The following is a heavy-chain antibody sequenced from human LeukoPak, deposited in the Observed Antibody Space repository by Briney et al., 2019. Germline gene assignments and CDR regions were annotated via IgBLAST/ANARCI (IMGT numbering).Heavy chain of an antibody. CDR3: ARHEYQVFPPANWFDP. D-gene: IGHD6-6*01. V-gene: IGHV4-39*02. J-gene: IGHJ5*02. CDR1: GDSVSSSNFF. Sequence: PSETLSLTCTVSGDSVSSSNFFWGWIRQPPGKGLEWIGSFHYGGSAFYNPSLKSRVTISVDTSNNHFSLKLTSVTAADSAVHYCARHEYQVFPPANWFDPWGQGTLVTVSS. CDR2: FHYGGSA.